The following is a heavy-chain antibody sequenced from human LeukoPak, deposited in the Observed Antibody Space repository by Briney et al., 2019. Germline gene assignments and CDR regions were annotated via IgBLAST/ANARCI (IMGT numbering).Heavy chain of an antibody. J-gene: IGHJ4*02. V-gene: IGHV1-2*02. Sequence: ASVKVSCKASGYTFTGYYMHWVRQAPGQGLEWMGWINPNSGGTNYAQKFQGRVTMTRDMSISTAYMELSRLRSDDTAVYYCATSPRAAAGFDYWGQGTLVTVSS. CDR1: GYTFTGYY. D-gene: IGHD6-13*01. CDR3: ATSPRAAAGFDY. CDR2: INPNSGGT.